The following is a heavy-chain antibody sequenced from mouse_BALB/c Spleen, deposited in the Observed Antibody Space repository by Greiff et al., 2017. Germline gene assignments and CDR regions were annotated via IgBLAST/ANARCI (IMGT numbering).Heavy chain of an antibody. CDR1: GFTFSDYY. CDR2: ISDGGSYT. V-gene: IGHV5-4*02. Sequence: EVKLMESGGGLVKPGGSLKLSCAASGFTFSDYYMYWVRQTPEKRLEWVATISDGGSYTYYPDSVKGRFTISRDNPKNTLFLQMTSLRSEDTAMYYCARWYYYAMDYWGQGTSVTVSS. D-gene: IGHD1-1*02. J-gene: IGHJ4*01. CDR3: ARWYYYAMDY.